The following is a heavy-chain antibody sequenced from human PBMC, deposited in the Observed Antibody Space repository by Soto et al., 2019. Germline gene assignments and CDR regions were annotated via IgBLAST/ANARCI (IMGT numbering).Heavy chain of an antibody. CDR2: IYWNDDK. D-gene: IGHD3-22*01. J-gene: IGHJ4*02. CDR1: GFSLNTSGVG. CDR3: ATRPHTYYYDSCGYFFDH. V-gene: IGHV2-5*01. Sequence: SGPTLVNPSHTLTLTCTLSGFSLNTSGVGVGWIRQPPGKALEWLALIYWNDDKRYSPSLKSRLTIAKDTSNNQVVLTMTNMDPVDTATYFCATRPHTYYYDSCGYFFDHWGQGILGTVSS.